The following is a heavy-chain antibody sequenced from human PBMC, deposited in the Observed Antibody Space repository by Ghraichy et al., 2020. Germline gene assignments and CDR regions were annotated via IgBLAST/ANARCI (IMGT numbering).Heavy chain of an antibody. D-gene: IGHD4-17*01. V-gene: IGHV3-33*01. J-gene: IGHJ6*02. CDR3: ARDTTVTPVVYYYYGMDV. Sequence: GESLNISCAASGFTFSSYGMHWVRQAPGKGLEWVAVIWYDGSNKYYADSVKGRFTISRDNSKNTLYLQMNSLRAEDTAVYYCARDTTVTPVVYYYYGMDVWGQGTTVTVSS. CDR2: IWYDGSNK. CDR1: GFTFSSYG.